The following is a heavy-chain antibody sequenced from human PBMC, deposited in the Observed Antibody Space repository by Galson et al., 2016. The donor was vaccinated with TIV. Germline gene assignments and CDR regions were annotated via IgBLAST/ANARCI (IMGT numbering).Heavy chain of an antibody. CDR3: ARGDTYYESTFDY. CDR1: GGIFNSYA. Sequence: SVKVSCKASGGIFNSYAVSWVRQAPGQGLEWMGGIIGIFGTANYAQKFQGRVTITADKSSSTVYMEPSSLRSADTAVCYCARGDTYYESTFDYWGQGTLVTVSS. J-gene: IGHJ4*02. V-gene: IGHV1-69*06. D-gene: IGHD3-22*01. CDR2: IIGIFGTA.